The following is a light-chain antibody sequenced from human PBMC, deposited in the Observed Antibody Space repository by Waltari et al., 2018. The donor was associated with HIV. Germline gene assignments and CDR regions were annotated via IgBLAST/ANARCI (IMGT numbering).Light chain of an antibody. CDR2: YAS. Sequence: EIVLTQSPATLSVSPGDRATLSCRASQSIGTSLAWYQQKPGQAPSLIIYYASRGAIGIPARFSGSGSGTDCTLTISNVEPEDFAVYYCQQRSNWPPLTFGGGTKVEIK. CDR3: QQRSNWPPLT. CDR1: QSIGTS. V-gene: IGKV3-11*01. J-gene: IGKJ4*01.